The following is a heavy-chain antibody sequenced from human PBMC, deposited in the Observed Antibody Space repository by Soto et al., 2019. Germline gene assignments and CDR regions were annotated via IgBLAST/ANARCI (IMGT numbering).Heavy chain of an antibody. CDR3: ARSSNSIAAAGTGFDY. CDR2: IYSGGST. Sequence: GGSLRLSCAASAFTVSGNYMIWVRQAPGKGLEWVSVIYSGGSTYYADSVKGRFTISRDNSKNTLYLQMTSLRAEDTAVYYCARSSNSIAAAGTGFDYWGQGTLVTVSS. CDR1: AFTVSGNY. D-gene: IGHD6-13*01. V-gene: IGHV3-53*01. J-gene: IGHJ4*02.